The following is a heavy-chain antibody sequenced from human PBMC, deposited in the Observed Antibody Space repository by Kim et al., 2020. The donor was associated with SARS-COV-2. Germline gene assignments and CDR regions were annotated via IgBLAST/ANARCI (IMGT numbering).Heavy chain of an antibody. V-gene: IGHV3-33*01. J-gene: IGHJ6*02. D-gene: IGHD1-26*01. CDR3: AREGIVGATSGMDV. Sequence: YADSVKGRLTISRDNSKNTLYLQMNSLRAEDTSVYYCAREGIVGATSGMDVWGQGTTVTVSS.